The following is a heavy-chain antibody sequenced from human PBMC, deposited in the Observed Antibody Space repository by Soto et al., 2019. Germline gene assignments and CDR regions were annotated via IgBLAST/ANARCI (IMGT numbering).Heavy chain of an antibody. CDR2: ISSDGSNK. V-gene: IGHV3-30*18. J-gene: IGHJ4*02. D-gene: IGHD3-22*01. CDR3: EKEEDRKRELKYYYDTSGPQDDH. CDR1: GFTSSSYG. Sequence: RLSCVASGFTSSSYGMHWVRQAPGKGLEWVAVISSDGSNKYYADSVKGRFTISRDNSKNTLYVQMNSLRAEETRVYYCEKEEDRKRELKYYYDTSGPQDDHWGQGT.